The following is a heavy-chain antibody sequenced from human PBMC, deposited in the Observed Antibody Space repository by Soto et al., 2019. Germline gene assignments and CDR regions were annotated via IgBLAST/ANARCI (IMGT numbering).Heavy chain of an antibody. CDR3: ARHIEGTTGSVDFDY. CDR1: GCSISSSSYY. V-gene: IGHV4-39*01. D-gene: IGHD1-7*01. CDR2: IYYSGST. J-gene: IGHJ4*02. Sequence: PSETLSLTCTFSGCSISSSSYYLGWIRQPPGKGLEWIGSIYYSGSTYYNPSLKSRVTISVDTSKNQFSLKLSSVTAADTAVYYCARHIEGTTGSVDFDYWGQGTLVTVSS.